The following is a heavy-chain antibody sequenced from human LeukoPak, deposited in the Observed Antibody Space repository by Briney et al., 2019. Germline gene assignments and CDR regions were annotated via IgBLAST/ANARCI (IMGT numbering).Heavy chain of an antibody. CDR1: GDSISSGDYS. CDR2: IFHSGPS. Sequence: SETLSLTCAVSGDSISSGDYSWSWIRQPSGKGLEWIGYIFHSGPSYYNPSLKSRVTISVDRSKNQFSLRLTSVTAADTAVYYCARELWFVNAPGSWLDHWGQGILVTVSS. CDR3: ARELWFVNAPGSWLDH. J-gene: IGHJ5*02. D-gene: IGHD3-10*01. V-gene: IGHV4-30-2*01.